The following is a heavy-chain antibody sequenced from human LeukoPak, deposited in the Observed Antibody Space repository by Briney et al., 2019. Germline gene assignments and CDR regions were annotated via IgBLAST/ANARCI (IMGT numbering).Heavy chain of an antibody. D-gene: IGHD6-19*01. J-gene: IGHJ6*03. CDR1: GFTFSGHW. CDR3: ARDQESSSDPLRSGYYYYMDV. Sequence: QPGGSLRLSCTASGFTFSGHWIHWVRQPPGMGLVWVSRINERGTDSMYAESVKGRFTISRDNAKKSLYLQMNSLRAEDTAVYYCARDQESSSDPLRSGYYYYMDVWGKGTTVTISS. CDR2: INERGTDS. V-gene: IGHV3-74*03.